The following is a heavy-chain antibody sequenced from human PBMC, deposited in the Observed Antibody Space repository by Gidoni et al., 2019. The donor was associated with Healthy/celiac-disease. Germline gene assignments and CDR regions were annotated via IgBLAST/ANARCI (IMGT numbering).Heavy chain of an antibody. CDR1: VYTFTRYD. J-gene: IGHJ4*02. D-gene: IGHD3-16*02. CDR2: MNPNSNT. V-gene: IGHV1-8*01. CDR3: ARGSYYDYVWGSYRYNCFDY. Sequence: QVQLVQSGAEVKKPGASVKVSCKASVYTFTRYDLNWVRQATGQGLEWMGWMNPNSNTGYAQKFQGRVTMTRNTSISTAYMELSSLRSEDTAVYYCARGSYYDYVWGSYRYNCFDYWGQGTLVTVSS.